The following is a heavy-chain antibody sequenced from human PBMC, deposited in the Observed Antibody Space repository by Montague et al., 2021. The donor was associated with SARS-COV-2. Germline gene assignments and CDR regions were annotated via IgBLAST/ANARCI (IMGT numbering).Heavy chain of an antibody. CDR1: GGSISSYY. J-gene: IGHJ6*02. CDR3: VRGGGNSADHDSYAMDV. CDR2: IYYSGRT. D-gene: IGHD4-23*01. Sequence: SETLSLTCTVSGGSISSYYWSWIRQSPGKGLEWIGYIYYSGRTNYNPSLKSRVTISVDTSKNQFSLKMISVIATDTAVYYCVRGGGNSADHDSYAMDVWGQGTTVTVSS. V-gene: IGHV4-59*01.